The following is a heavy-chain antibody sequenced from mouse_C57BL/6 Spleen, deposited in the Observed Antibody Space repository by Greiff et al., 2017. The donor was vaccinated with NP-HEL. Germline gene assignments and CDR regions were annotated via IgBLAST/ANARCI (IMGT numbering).Heavy chain of an antibody. J-gene: IGHJ4*01. D-gene: IGHD1-1*01. V-gene: IGHV2-2*01. CDR1: GFSLTSYG. CDR3: ARNWYYGSSYVGAMDY. CDR2: IWSGGST. Sequence: VKLQQSGPGLVQPSQSLSITCTVSGFSLTSYGVHWVRQSPGKGLEWLGVIWSGGSTDYNAAFISRLSISKDNSKSQVFFKMNSLQADDTAIYYCARNWYYGSSYVGAMDYWGQGTSVTVSS.